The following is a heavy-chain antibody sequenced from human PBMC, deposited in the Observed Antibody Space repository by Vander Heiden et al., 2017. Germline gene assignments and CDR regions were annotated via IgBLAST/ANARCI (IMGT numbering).Heavy chain of an antibody. V-gene: IGHV4-34*01. CDR1: GGSFSGYY. D-gene: IGHD2-2*01. CDR3: ARSVVVVPATVRRAFDI. CDR2: INHGGTT. J-gene: IGHJ3*02. Sequence: QVQLQQWGAGLLKPSETLSLTCAVYGGSFSGYYWSWIRQPPGKGPEWTGNINHGGTTNYSPYLKSRVTISVDTSKNQFSLKLSAVTAAGTAVYYCARSVVVVPATVRRAFDIWGQGTMVTVSS.